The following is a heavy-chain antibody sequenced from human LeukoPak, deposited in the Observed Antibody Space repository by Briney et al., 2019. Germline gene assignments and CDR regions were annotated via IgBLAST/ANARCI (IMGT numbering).Heavy chain of an antibody. Sequence: TLSLTCTLSGGSITIDYWGCIRHPPGKRLEWVGSIYTSGSTTYNTSPTSRDTISLDTSKKQFSLKLGSVTAAHPPAFYCARVPRRYCSSTSCRSNEYYYCMDVWVK. CDR3: ARVPRRYCSSTSCRSNEYYYCMDV. CDR2: IYTSGST. J-gene: IGHJ6*03. CDR1: GGSITIDY. V-gene: IGHV4-59*01. D-gene: IGHD2-2*01.